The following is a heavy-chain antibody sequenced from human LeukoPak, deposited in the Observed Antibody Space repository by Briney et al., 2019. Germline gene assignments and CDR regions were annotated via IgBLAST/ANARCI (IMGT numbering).Heavy chain of an antibody. V-gene: IGHV3-48*02. J-gene: IGHJ4*02. CDR1: GFTFSSYN. Sequence: HPGGSLRLSCAASGFTFSSYNMNWVRQAPGKGLEWVSYISSSSSTIYYADPVKGRFTISRDNAKNSLYLQMNSLRDEDTAVYYCAREYSSSSGSVSDYWGQGTLVTVSS. D-gene: IGHD6-6*01. CDR3: AREYSSSSGSVSDY. CDR2: ISSSSSTI.